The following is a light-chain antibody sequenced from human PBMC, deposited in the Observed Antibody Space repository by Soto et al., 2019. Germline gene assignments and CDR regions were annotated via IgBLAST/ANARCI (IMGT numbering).Light chain of an antibody. CDR1: SSDVSGYNS. CDR2: DVT. Sequence: SALTQPASVSGSPGQAITISCTGTSSDVSGYNSVSWYRQDPGKAPKLMIYDVTNRPSGVSNRFSGSKSGNTASLTISGLQAEDEADYYCSSFTSSITYVFGTGTKVS. J-gene: IGLJ1*01. CDR3: SSFTSSITYV. V-gene: IGLV2-14*01.